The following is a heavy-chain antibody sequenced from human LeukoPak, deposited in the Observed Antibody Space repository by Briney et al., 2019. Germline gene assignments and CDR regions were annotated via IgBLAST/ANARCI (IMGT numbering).Heavy chain of an antibody. CDR2: ISHIGTT. CDR3: ARDLVTVTKGFDI. V-gene: IGHV4-59*11. J-gene: IGHJ3*02. D-gene: IGHD4-17*01. Sequence: SETLSLTCAVSGDSFSSHYWTWIRQSPGAGLEWIGYISHIGTTKYNPSLKSRVTISIDTSKNQFSLKLRSVTAADTAVYYCARDLVTVTKGFDIWGQGTMVTVSS. CDR1: GDSFSSHY.